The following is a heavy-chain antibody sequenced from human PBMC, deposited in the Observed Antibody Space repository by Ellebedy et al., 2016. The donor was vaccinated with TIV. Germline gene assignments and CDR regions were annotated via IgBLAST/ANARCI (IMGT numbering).Heavy chain of an antibody. V-gene: IGHV5-51*01. CDR3: ARRDDGRSFDYFDY. CDR1: GYRFTSYW. D-gene: IGHD1-26*01. J-gene: IGHJ4*02. CDR2: IYPGDSEI. Sequence: GESLKISCKGSGYRFTSYWIGWVRQMPGKGLEWMGNIYPGDSEIRYSPSFQGQVTFSAGKSISTAYLQWSSLKASDSGMYYCARRDDGRSFDYFDYWGQGTLVTVSS.